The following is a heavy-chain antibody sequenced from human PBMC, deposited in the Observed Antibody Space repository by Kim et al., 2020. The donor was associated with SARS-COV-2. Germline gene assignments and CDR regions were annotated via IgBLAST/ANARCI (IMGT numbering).Heavy chain of an antibody. CDR2: ISTSSSYI. V-gene: IGHV3-21*01. CDR1: GFTFSSYS. CDR3: ARDGGSGDSCFDY. D-gene: IGHD2-21*02. J-gene: IGHJ4*02. Sequence: GGSLRLSCAASGFTFSSYSMNWVRQAPGKGLEWVASISTSSSYIYLADSVKGRFTISRDNAKNSLYLQMNSLRAEDTAVYYCARDGGSGDSCFDYWGQGT.